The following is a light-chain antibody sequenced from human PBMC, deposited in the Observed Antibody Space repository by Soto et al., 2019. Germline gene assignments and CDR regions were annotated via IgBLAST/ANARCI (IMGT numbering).Light chain of an antibody. J-gene: IGLJ2*01. CDR1: GSDIGAYNF. CDR2: DVN. V-gene: IGLV2-14*03. Sequence: QSVLTQPASVSGSPGQSITISCTGTGSDIGAYNFVSWYQQHPGKAPKLMLYDVNIRPSGVSNRFSGSKSGNTASLTISGLQAEDEADYYCTSWTTSTTMLCGGGTKLPVL. CDR3: TSWTTSTTML.